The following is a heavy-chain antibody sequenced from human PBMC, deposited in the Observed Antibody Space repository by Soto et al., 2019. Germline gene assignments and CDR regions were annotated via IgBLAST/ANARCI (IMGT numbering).Heavy chain of an antibody. V-gene: IGHV1-8*01. J-gene: IGHJ4*02. Sequence: ASVKVSCKASGYTFTTYDINWVRQATGQGLEWMGWMNPKTGKAGYARKFQGRVTMTRNTSTSTAYLEVSSLRSEDTAVFFCVRGPYSGFAYWGQGTLVTVSS. D-gene: IGHD5-12*01. CDR1: GYTFTTYD. CDR3: VRGPYSGFAY. CDR2: MNPKTGKA.